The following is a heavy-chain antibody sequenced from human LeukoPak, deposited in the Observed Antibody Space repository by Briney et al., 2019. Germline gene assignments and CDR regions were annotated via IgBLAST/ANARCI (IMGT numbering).Heavy chain of an antibody. CDR1: RFTFSTYG. CDR3: AREYRDYYGSGNYFDY. D-gene: IGHD3-10*01. Sequence: GGSLRLSCAASRFTFSTYGMHWVRQAPGKGLVWVSRIYSDGSSTSYADSVKGRFTISRDNAKNTLYLQMNSLRAEDTAVYYCAREYRDYYGSGNYFDYWGQGTLVTVSS. CDR2: IYSDGSST. V-gene: IGHV3-74*01. J-gene: IGHJ4*02.